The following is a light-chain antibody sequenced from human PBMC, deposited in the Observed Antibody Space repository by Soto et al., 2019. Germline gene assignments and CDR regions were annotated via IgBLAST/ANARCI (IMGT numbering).Light chain of an antibody. CDR1: HSVGTK. J-gene: IGKJ1*01. CDR2: DAS. CDR3: HQDSKWPQT. V-gene: IGKV3-15*01. Sequence: EIVLTKTPATLSLSPGETATLSCRASHSVGTKLAWYQQRPGQAPRLLISDASTRATSISARFSGSGSVTQITLTISSLQSEDIAIYNCHQDSKWPQTLGQGTKVDIK.